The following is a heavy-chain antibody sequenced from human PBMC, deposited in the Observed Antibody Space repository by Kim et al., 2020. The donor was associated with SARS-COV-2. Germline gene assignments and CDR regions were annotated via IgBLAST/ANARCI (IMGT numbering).Heavy chain of an antibody. J-gene: IGHJ4*02. CDR3: TTDLVAVAGTDFDY. V-gene: IGHV3-15*01. D-gene: IGHD6-19*01. Sequence: AAPVKGRFPISREDSKYTLYLQMNSLKTEVTAVYYCTTDLVAVAGTDFDYWGQGTLVTVSS.